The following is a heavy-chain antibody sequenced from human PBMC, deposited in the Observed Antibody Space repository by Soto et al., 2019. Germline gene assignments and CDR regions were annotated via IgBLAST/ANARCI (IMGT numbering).Heavy chain of an antibody. Sequence: SVTLSLTCTVSGGSISSYYWSWIRQPPGKGLEWIGYIYYSGSTNYNPPLKSRVTISVDTSKNQFSLKLTSVTAADTAVYYCARDKITGLFDYWGQGTLVTVSS. CDR2: IYYSGST. CDR3: ARDKITGLFDY. V-gene: IGHV4-59*12. CDR1: GGSISSYY. J-gene: IGHJ4*02. D-gene: IGHD2-8*02.